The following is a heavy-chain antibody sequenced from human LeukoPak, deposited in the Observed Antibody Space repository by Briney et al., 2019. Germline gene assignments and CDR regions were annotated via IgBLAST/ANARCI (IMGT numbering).Heavy chain of an antibody. J-gene: IGHJ5*02. V-gene: IGHV4-4*07. D-gene: IGHD2/OR15-2a*01. Sequence: SETLSFTCTVSGGSISGYYWAWIRQPAGKGLEWIGRISTNGSPRYNPSLTSRLSMSIDMSKNQFSLKLTSVTAADTAVYYCARGLSASYDFNWFDLWGHGFLVTVSS. CDR1: GGSISGYY. CDR3: ARGLSASYDFNWFDL. CDR2: ISTNGSP.